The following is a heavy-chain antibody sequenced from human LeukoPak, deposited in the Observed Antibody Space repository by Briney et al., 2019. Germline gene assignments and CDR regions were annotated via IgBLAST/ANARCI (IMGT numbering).Heavy chain of an antibody. D-gene: IGHD3-10*01. J-gene: IGHJ4*02. CDR2: INPNSGGT. CDR3: ARDIYGSGSYSY. Sequence: ASVKVSCKASGYTFTGYYMHWVRQAPGQGLEWMGWINPNSGGTNYAQKFQGRVTMTRDTSISTAYMELSRLRSDDTAVYYCARDIYGSGSYSYWGQGTLVTVSS. V-gene: IGHV1-2*02. CDR1: GYTFTGYY.